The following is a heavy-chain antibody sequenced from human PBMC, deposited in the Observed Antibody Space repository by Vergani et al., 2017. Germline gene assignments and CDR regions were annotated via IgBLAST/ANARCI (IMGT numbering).Heavy chain of an antibody. Sequence: VQLVESGGGVVQPGRYLRLSCAASGFTFSSYAMSWVRQAPGKGLEWVSAISGSGGSTYYADSVKGRFTISRDNSKNSLYLQMNSLRAEDTAVYYCARAREDWNDEGYWGQGTLVTVSS. CDR1: GFTFSSYA. V-gene: IGHV3-23*04. D-gene: IGHD1-1*01. CDR2: ISGSGGST. CDR3: ARAREDWNDEGY. J-gene: IGHJ4*02.